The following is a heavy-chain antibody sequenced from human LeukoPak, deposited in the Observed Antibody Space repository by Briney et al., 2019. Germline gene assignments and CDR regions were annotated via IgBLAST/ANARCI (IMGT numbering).Heavy chain of an antibody. CDR1: GYSFTGYY. CDR3: ARGDYYDSSGYLDSRNNWFDP. CDR2: INPNSGVT. Sequence: ASVKVSCKASGYSFTGYYMHWVRQAPGLGLEWVGWINPNSGVTNYAQKFQGGVTMTRDTSMSTVYMELTRLRSDDTAVYYCARGDYYDSSGYLDSRNNWFDPWGQGTLVTVSS. V-gene: IGHV1-2*02. D-gene: IGHD3-22*01. J-gene: IGHJ5*02.